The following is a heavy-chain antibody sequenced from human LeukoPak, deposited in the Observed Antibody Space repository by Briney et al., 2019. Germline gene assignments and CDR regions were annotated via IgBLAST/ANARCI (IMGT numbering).Heavy chain of an antibody. J-gene: IGHJ6*02. V-gene: IGHV3-23*01. CDR1: GFTYSSPA. D-gene: IGHD5-18*01. CDR2: ISNNGGYT. Sequence: PGGPLRLSCAASGFTYSSPAKRWVPQAPGEALVWVSAISNNGGYTYYADSVQGRFTISRDNSKSTLCLQMNSLRAEDTAVYYCSRYAVDTANAVWGQGTTVTVSS. CDR3: SRYAVDTANAV.